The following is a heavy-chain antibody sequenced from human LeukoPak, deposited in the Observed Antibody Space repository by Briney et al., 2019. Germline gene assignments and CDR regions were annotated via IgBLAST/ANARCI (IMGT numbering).Heavy chain of an antibody. J-gene: IGHJ4*02. D-gene: IGHD1-26*01. CDR2: ISYDGSNK. V-gene: IGHV3-30-3*01. CDR1: GFTFSSYA. CDR3: ARQSGSYFDY. Sequence: GGFLRLSCAASGFTFSSYAMHWVRQAPGKGLEWVAVISYDGSNKYYADSVKGRFTISRDNSKNTLYLQMNSLRAEDTAVYYCARQSGSYFDYWGQGTLVTVSS.